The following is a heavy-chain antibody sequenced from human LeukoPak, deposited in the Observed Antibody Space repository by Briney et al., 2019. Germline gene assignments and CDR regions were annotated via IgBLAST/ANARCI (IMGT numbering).Heavy chain of an antibody. CDR2: IKQDGSEK. D-gene: IGHD2-21*02. V-gene: IGHV3-7*01. CDR3: ARAYRLPLF. Sequence: GGSLRLSCAASGFTFSTYWMGWVRQSPGKGLEWVANIKQDGSEKHYVDSVKGRFTISRDNTKNSLYLQMNSLRAEDTAVYYCARAYRLPLFWGQGTLVTVSS. CDR1: GFTFSTYW. J-gene: IGHJ4*02.